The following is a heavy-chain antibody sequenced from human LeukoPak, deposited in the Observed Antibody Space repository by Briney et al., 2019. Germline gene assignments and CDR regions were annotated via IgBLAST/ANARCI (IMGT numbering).Heavy chain of an antibody. CDR1: GGSISSSSYY. CDR2: IYYSGST. D-gene: IGHD3-22*01. CDR3: ARHEGGCYYDSSGYYPAGYFDL. V-gene: IGHV4-39*01. Sequence: SETLSLTCTVSGGSISSSSYYWGWIRQPPGKGLEWIGSIYYSGSTYYNPSLKSRVTISVDTSKNQFSLKLSSVTAADTAVYYCARHEGGCYYDSSGYYPAGYFDLWGLGTLATVSS. J-gene: IGHJ4*02.